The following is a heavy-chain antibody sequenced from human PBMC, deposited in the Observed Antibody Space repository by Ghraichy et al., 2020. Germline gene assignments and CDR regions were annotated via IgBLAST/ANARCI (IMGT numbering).Heavy chain of an antibody. CDR2: INHGGST. Sequence: SETLSLTCDVDGGSFSVYSRHMIRQRLGKGLEWIGDINHGGSTIYNPSLKSRVTISVDTSKNQFSLKVSSVTAADTAVYYCARVPRVAPRRGFPGYYYYCMDVWGKVTTVTVSS. V-gene: IGHV4-34*01. J-gene: IGHJ6*03. CDR1: GGSFSVYS. CDR3: ARVPRVAPRRGFPGYYYYCMDV. D-gene: IGHD6-6*01.